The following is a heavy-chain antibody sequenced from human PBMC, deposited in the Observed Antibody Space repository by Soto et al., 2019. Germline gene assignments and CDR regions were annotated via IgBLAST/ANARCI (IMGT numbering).Heavy chain of an antibody. J-gene: IGHJ5*02. Sequence: PGGSLRLSCAASRFTFRTYAMTWFRQAPGKGLEWVSSISGSGTNTYYAESVRGRFTISRDNSKNTLYLQMDSLRAEDTALYYCAAQRQYEFWSGTLKGWFDPWGQGSMVTASS. V-gene: IGHV3-23*01. D-gene: IGHD3-3*01. CDR1: RFTFRTYA. CDR2: ISGSGTNT. CDR3: AAQRQYEFWSGTLKGWFDP.